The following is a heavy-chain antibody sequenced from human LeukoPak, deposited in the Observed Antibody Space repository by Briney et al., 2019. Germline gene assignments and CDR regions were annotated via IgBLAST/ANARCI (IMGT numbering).Heavy chain of an antibody. CDR1: GFTFSNYG. V-gene: IGHV3-23*01. D-gene: IGHD2-8*01. CDR2: ISGSGGST. CDR3: AREQYCTNGVCYPPFFDY. J-gene: IGHJ4*02. Sequence: PGGSLRLSCAASGFTFSNYGLNWVRQAPGKGLEWVSAISGSGGSTYYADSVKGRFTISRDNSKNTLYLQINSLRAEDTAVYYCAREQYCTNGVCYPPFFDYWGQGTLVTVSS.